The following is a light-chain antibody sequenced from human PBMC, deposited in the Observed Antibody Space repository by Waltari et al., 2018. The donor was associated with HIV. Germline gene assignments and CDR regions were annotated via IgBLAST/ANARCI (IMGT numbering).Light chain of an antibody. CDR2: EGS. CDR3: FSTNSGGNQGL. J-gene: IGLJ2*01. Sequence: SHELTQPPSVSVSPGQPARITCSGDALPYRYVYWYQQKSGQAPVLVIHEGSRRPSGIPERISGSTTGTMATLTISGAQVEDEADYYCFSTNSGGNQGLFGGGTKLIVL. CDR1: ALPYRY. V-gene: IGLV3-10*01.